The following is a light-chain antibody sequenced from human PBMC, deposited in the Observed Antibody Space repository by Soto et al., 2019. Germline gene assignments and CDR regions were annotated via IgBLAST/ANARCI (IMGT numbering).Light chain of an antibody. J-gene: IGLJ2*01. Sequence: QPVLTQSPSASASLGASVKLTCTLSSGHSSYAIAWHQQQPEKGPRYLMKLNSDGSHSKGDGIPDRFSGSSSGAEHYLTISSLQSEDEADYYCQTWGTVVFGGGTNSPS. CDR1: SGHSSYA. CDR2: LNSDGSH. CDR3: QTWGTVV. V-gene: IGLV4-69*01.